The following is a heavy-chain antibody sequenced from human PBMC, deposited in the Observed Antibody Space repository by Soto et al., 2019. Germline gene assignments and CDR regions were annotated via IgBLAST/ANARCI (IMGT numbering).Heavy chain of an antibody. CDR2: ISGSGGST. V-gene: IGHV3-23*01. J-gene: IGHJ5*02. CDR1: GLTFSSYA. Sequence: PGRSQRLPWAASGLTFSSYAMTWVRQAQGKGLEWVSGISGSGGSTYYADSVKGRFTISRDNSKNTLYLQMNSLRAEDTAVYYCAKDLKWFDPWGQGTLVTVSS. CDR3: AKDLKWFDP.